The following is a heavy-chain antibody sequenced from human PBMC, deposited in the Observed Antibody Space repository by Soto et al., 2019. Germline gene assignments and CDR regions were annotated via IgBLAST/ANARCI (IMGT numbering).Heavy chain of an antibody. CDR1: GYTFTNYA. CDR2: INTGNGDT. J-gene: IGHJ4*02. Sequence: ASVKVSCKASGYTFTNYAMHWVRQAPGQRLEWMGWINTGNGDTKYSQKFQGRVTITRDTSASTASMELSSLRSEGTAVYYCARTSGSYDYWGQGTLVTVPQ. V-gene: IGHV1-3*04. D-gene: IGHD1-26*01. CDR3: ARTSGSYDY.